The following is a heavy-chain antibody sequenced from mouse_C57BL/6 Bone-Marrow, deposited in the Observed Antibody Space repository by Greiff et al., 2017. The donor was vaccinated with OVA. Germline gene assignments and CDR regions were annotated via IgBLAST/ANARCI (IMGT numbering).Heavy chain of an antibody. J-gene: IGHJ3*01. CDR3: AIGVYYDYDEAY. CDR1: GYTFTSYW. Sequence: QVQLQQPGAELVKPGASVKVSCKASGYTFTSYWMHWVKQRPGQGLEWIGRIHPSDSDTNYNQKFKGKATLTVDKSSSTAYMQLSSLTPEDSAVYYCAIGVYYDYDEAYWGQGTLVTVSA. D-gene: IGHD2-4*01. CDR2: IHPSDSDT. V-gene: IGHV1-74*01.